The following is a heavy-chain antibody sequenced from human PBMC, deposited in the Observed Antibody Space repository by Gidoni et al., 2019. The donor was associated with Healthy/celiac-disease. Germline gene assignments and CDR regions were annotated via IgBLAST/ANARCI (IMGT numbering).Heavy chain of an antibody. Sequence: QVQLAQFGAEVKKPGSSVKVPCKASAAPVSSYAISWVRPDAGQGLEWMGGIIPIVGTANYAQKFQGRVTITADESTSTAYMELSSLRSEDTAVYYCASVANIVVVPAAKSPWMAPYYYYGMDVWGQGTTVTVSS. CDR1: AAPVSSYA. D-gene: IGHD2-2*01. CDR3: ASVANIVVVPAAKSPWMAPYYYYGMDV. V-gene: IGHV1-69*01. J-gene: IGHJ6*02. CDR2: IIPIVGTA.